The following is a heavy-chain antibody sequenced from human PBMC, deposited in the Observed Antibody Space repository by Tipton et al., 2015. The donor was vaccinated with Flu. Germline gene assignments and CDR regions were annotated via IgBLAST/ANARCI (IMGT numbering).Heavy chain of an antibody. Sequence: QLVQSGAEVGKPGASVKVSCNASRYTFTAYYIHWVRQAPGQGLEWMGWIHPNSGGTKYAQKFQGRVTMTTDTSISTAYMELSRLRSDDTAMYYCAREGIWLGQLLYGMDAWGQGTTVTVSS. V-gene: IGHV1-2*02. D-gene: IGHD3-10*01. J-gene: IGHJ6*02. CDR3: AREGIWLGQLLYGMDA. CDR2: IHPNSGGT. CDR1: RYTFTAYY.